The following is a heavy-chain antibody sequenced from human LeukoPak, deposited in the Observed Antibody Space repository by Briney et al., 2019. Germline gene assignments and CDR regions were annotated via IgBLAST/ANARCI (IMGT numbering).Heavy chain of an antibody. CDR3: AKDVGSSPLHFDY. Sequence: QPGGSLRLSCAASGFTFSSYAMSWVRQAPGKGLEWVSAISGSGGSTYYADFVKGRFTISRDNSKNTLYLQMNSLRAEDTAVYYCAKDVGSSPLHFDYWGQGTLVTVSS. J-gene: IGHJ4*02. CDR2: ISGSGGST. D-gene: IGHD1-26*01. CDR1: GFTFSSYA. V-gene: IGHV3-23*01.